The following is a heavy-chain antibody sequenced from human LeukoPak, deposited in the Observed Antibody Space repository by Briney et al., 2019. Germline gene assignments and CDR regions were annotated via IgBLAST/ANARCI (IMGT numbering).Heavy chain of an antibody. V-gene: IGHV5-51*01. Sequence: GESLKISCKGSGYSFTSYWIGWVRRMPGKGLEWMGIIYPGDSDTRYSPSFQGQVTISADKSISTAYLQWSSLKASDTAMYYCARPYCSGGSCYGGYFDYWGQGTLVTVSS. J-gene: IGHJ4*02. CDR3: ARPYCSGGSCYGGYFDY. CDR1: GYSFTSYW. D-gene: IGHD2-15*01. CDR2: IYPGDSDT.